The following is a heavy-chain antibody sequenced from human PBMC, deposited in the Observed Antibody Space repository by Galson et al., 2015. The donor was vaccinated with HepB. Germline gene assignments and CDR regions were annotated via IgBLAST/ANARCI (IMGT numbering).Heavy chain of an antibody. V-gene: IGHV3-9*01. CDR3: AKDKGTYYGSGGVSGMDV. D-gene: IGHD3-10*01. CDR2: ITWNSGSI. J-gene: IGHJ6*02. CDR1: GFTFDDYA. Sequence: SLRLSCAVSGFTFDDYAMHWVRQAPGKGLEWVSGITWNSGSIGYADSVKGRFTISRDNAKNSLYLQMNSLRAEDTALYYCAKDKGTYYGSGGVSGMDVWGQGTAVTVSS.